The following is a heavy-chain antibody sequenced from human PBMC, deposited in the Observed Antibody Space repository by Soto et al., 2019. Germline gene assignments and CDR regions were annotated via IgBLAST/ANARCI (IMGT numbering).Heavy chain of an antibody. Sequence: EVQLVESGGGLVQPGGSLRLSCAASGFTFSSYWMHWVRQAPGKGLVLVSRINSDGSSTSYADSVKGRFTISSDNAKTTLYLQMPSPTAEDTAVYDCARGYYGSGHNWFDPWGQGTLVTV. V-gene: IGHV3-74*01. J-gene: IGHJ5*02. CDR3: ARGYYGSGHNWFDP. CDR2: INSDGSST. CDR1: GFTFSSYW. D-gene: IGHD3-10*01.